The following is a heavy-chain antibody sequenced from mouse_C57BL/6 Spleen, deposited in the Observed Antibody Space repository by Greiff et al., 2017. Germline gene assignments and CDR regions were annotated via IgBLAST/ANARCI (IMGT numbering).Heavy chain of an antibody. Sequence: QVQLQQPGAELVRPGSSVKLSCKASGYTFTSYCMHWVKQRPIQGLEWIGNIDPSDSKTNYNQKFKGKATLTVDKSSSTAYMQLSSLTSEDYAVYYCERWRGNFDYWGQGTTLTVAS. CDR3: ERWRGNFDY. J-gene: IGHJ2*01. D-gene: IGHD1-1*01. V-gene: IGHV1-52*01. CDR1: GYTFTSYC. CDR2: IDPSDSKT.